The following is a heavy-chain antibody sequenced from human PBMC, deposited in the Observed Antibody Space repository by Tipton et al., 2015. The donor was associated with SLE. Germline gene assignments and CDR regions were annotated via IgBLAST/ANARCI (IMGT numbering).Heavy chain of an antibody. J-gene: IGHJ4*02. CDR2: IYYSGST. CDR1: GGSFSNYY. D-gene: IGHD3-10*01. V-gene: IGHV4-34*01. Sequence: TLSLTCAVYGGSFSNYYWSWIRQPPGKGLEWIGSIYYSGSTYYNPSLKSRVTISVDTSKNQFSLKLSSVTAADTAVYYCAHYYGSGSGFDYWGQGTLVTVSS. CDR3: AHYYGSGSGFDY.